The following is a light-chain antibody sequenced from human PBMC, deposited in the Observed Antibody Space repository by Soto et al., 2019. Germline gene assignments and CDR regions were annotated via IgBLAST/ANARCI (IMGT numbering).Light chain of an antibody. V-gene: IGKV3-15*01. J-gene: IGKJ2*01. Sequence: ETVMTQSPATLSVSPGERATLSCRASRSVGSNLAWYQQKPGQAPRLLIYGASTRATGIPARFSGSGSGTEFTLTISSLQSEDFATYFCQQYNSYPYTFGQGTKLEI. CDR1: RSVGSN. CDR2: GAS. CDR3: QQYNSYPYT.